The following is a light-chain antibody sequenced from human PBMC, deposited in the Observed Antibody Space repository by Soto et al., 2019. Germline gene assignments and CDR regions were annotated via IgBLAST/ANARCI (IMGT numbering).Light chain of an antibody. Sequence: ERVMTQSPATLSVSPGERATLSCRADQSLTSNLAWYQQKPGQAPRLLIYGASSRATGIPDRFSGRGSGTGFTLTISRLEPEDFAVYYCQQYGSSPWTFGQGTKVDIK. CDR1: QSLTSN. CDR3: QQYGSSPWT. CDR2: GAS. J-gene: IGKJ1*01. V-gene: IGKV3-20*01.